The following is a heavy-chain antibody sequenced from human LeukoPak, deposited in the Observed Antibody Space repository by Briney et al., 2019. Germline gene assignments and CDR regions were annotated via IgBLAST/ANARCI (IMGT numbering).Heavy chain of an antibody. D-gene: IGHD5-12*01. CDR2: IYYSGST. J-gene: IGHJ4*02. V-gene: IGHV4-39*01. CDR1: GGSISSSSYY. Sequence: SETLSLTCTVSGGSISSSSYYWGWIRQPPGKGLEWIGSIYYSGSTYYNPSLKSRVTISVDTSKNQFSLKLSSVTAADTAVYYCARWSLVATTYYFDYWGQGTLVTVSS. CDR3: ARWSLVATTYYFDY.